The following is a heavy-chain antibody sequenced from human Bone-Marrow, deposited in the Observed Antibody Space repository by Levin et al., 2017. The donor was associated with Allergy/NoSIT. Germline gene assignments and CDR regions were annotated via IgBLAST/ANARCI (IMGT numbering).Heavy chain of an antibody. CDR1: RGTINSGAYY. D-gene: IGHD4/OR15-4a*01. Sequence: PSETLSLTCSVSRGTINSGAYYWNWIRQLPGKGLEWIGYIHYSGITSYNPSLKSRVTISVDTSKNQLSLNLRSVTAADTAVYFCARGLVDYDFDTDGPHTVYHYYGLGVWGQGTTVTVSS. J-gene: IGHJ6*02. V-gene: IGHV4-31*03. CDR3: ARGLVDYDFDTDGPHTVYHYYGLGV. CDR2: IHYSGIT.